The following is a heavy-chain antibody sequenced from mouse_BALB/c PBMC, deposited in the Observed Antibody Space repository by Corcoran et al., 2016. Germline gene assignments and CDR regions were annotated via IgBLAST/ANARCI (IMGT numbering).Heavy chain of an antibody. V-gene: IGHV1S136*01. CDR2: INPYNDGT. CDR1: GYTFTSYG. J-gene: IGHJ3*01. CDR3: AREGFAY. Sequence: QLQQSGPELVKPGASVKMSCKASGYTFTSYGMHWVKQKPGQGLEWIGYINPYNDGTKYNEKFKVKTTLTSDKSSSTAYMELSSLTSEDSAVYCCAREGFAYWGQGTLVTVSA.